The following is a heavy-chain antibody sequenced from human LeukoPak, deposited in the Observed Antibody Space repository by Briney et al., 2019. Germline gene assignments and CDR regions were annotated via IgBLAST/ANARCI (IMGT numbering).Heavy chain of an antibody. V-gene: IGHV3-23*01. D-gene: IGHD3-22*01. CDR3: AKGLRYYYDSFDI. CDR2: ISGSGGST. CDR1: GFTFSSYS. Sequence: GGSLRLSCAASGFTFSSYSMNWVRQAPGKGLEWVSAISGSGGSTYYADSVKGRFTISRDNSKNTLYLQMNSLRAEDTAVYYCAKGLRYYYDSFDIWGQGTMVTVSS. J-gene: IGHJ3*02.